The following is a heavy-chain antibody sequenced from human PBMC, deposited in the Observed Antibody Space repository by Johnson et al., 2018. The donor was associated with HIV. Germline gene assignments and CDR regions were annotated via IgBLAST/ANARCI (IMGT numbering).Heavy chain of an antibody. J-gene: IGHJ3*02. Sequence: QVQLVESGGGVVQPGGSLRLSCAASGFPFSSYGMHWVRQAPGKGRGWVAFIRYDGSEQYYVDSVKGRFTISRDNAKNSLYLQMNSLRAEDTAVYYCARNSWGSASGSRIWGQGTMVTVSS. CDR3: ARNSWGSASGSRI. CDR1: GFPFSSYG. D-gene: IGHD6-6*01. V-gene: IGHV3-30*02. CDR2: IRYDGSEQ.